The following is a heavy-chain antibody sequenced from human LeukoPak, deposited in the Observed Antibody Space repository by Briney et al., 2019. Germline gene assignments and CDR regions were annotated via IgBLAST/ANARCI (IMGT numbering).Heavy chain of an antibody. D-gene: IGHD3-3*01. Sequence: GGSLRLSCAASGFTFSSYSMNWVRQAPGKGLEWVSYISSSSSTIYYADSVKGRFTISRDNAKNSLYLQMNSLRAEDTAVYYCAREEFLEWLFRAFDIWGQGAMVTVSS. CDR2: ISSSSSTI. J-gene: IGHJ3*02. CDR3: AREEFLEWLFRAFDI. CDR1: GFTFSSYS. V-gene: IGHV3-48*01.